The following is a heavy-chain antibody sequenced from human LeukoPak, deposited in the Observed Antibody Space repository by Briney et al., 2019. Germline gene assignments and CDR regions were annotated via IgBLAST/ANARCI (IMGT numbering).Heavy chain of an antibody. CDR2: INPSGGST. J-gene: IGHJ4*02. CDR3: AREVVGATTKGAYDY. Sequence: ASVKVSCKASGYTFTSYYMHWVRQAPGQGLEWMGIINPSGGSTSYAQEFQGRVTMTRDTSTSTVYMELSSLRSEDTAVYYCAREVVGATTKGAYDYWGPGTLVTVSS. V-gene: IGHV1-46*03. D-gene: IGHD1-26*01. CDR1: GYTFTSYY.